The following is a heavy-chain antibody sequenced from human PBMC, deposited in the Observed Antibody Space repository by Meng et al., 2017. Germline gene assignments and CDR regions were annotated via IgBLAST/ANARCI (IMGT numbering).Heavy chain of an antibody. CDR3: ARDEDISAAGKLFGDY. D-gene: IGHD6-13*01. V-gene: IGHV1-2*06. CDR1: GYTFPDYW. CDR2: INPKSGDT. J-gene: IGHJ4*02. Sequence: GRPGQAGAEVEKPGASVKVSCKASGYTFPDYWLHWVRRAPGQGLEWMGRINPKSGDTHYAQRFQGRVTMTGDTSISTAYMELSGLRSDDTAMYYCARDEDISAAGKLFGDYWGQGTLVTVSS.